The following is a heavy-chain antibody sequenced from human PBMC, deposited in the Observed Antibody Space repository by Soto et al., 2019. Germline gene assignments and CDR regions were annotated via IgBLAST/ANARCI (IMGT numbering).Heavy chain of an antibody. D-gene: IGHD5-12*01. CDR2: INPSGGST. CDR1: GYTFNSYY. V-gene: IGHV1-46*02. Sequence: QVQLVQSGAEVKKPGASVKVSCKASGYTFNSYYMNWVRQAPGQGLEWMGIINPSGGSTSYAQKFQGRVTMTRDTSTSTVYMELSSLRSEDTAVYYCARESDGYDFGHWGQGTLVTVSS. CDR3: ARESDGYDFGH. J-gene: IGHJ4*02.